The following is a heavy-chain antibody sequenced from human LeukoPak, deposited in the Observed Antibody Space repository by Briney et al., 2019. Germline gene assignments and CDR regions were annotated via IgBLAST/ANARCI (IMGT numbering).Heavy chain of an antibody. V-gene: IGHV1-2*02. Sequence: ASVKVSCKASGYTFTGYYMHWVRQAPGQGLEWMGWINPNSGGTNYAQKFQGRVTMTRDTSISTAYMELSRLRSDDTAVYYCAGPAPYYYDSSGPGEHFDYWGQGTLVTVSS. CDR3: AGPAPYYYDSSGPGEHFDY. D-gene: IGHD3-22*01. J-gene: IGHJ4*02. CDR1: GYTFTGYY. CDR2: INPNSGGT.